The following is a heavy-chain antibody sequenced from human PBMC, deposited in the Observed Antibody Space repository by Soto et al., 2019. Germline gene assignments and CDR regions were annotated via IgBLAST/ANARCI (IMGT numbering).Heavy chain of an antibody. CDR2: MNPNSGNT. CDR3: ARVRSKPSGRQEVGYYYYGMDV. CDR1: GYTFTSYD. Sequence: ASVKVSWEACGYTFTSYDINWVRQATGQGLEWMGWMNPNSGNTGYAQKFQGRVTMTRNTSISTAYMELSSLRSEDTAVYYCARVRSKPSGRQEVGYYYYGMDVWG. V-gene: IGHV1-8*01. D-gene: IGHD3-10*01. J-gene: IGHJ6*02.